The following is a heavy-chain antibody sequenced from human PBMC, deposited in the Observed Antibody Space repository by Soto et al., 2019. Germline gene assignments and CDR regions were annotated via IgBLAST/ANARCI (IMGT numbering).Heavy chain of an antibody. Sequence: AETLSLTFGVSGYSISSGRWWVWIRQTPGSGLEWIGYIHYGGVTYSNPSLKSRLTMSVDTSKNQFSLKLSSVTAVDTAVYYCATKDNVQYYFHXWGQVTLVTVSX. CDR1: GYSISSGRW. CDR2: IHYGGVT. V-gene: IGHV4-28*01. CDR3: ATKDNVQYYFHX. D-gene: IGHD6-19*01. J-gene: IGHJ4*02.